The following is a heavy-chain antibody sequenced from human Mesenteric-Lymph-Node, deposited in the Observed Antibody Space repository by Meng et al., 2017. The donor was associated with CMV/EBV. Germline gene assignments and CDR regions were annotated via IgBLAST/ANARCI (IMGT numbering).Heavy chain of an antibody. Sequence: VACKASGYTFTSYGITWVRRAPGQGLEWMGWISANNGDTNYAQNFQGRATMTTDTSTNTAYMELRGLRSDDTDMYYCVRGFDRFDPWGQGTLVTVSS. CDR3: VRGFDRFDP. V-gene: IGHV1-18*04. CDR1: GYTFTSYG. CDR2: ISANNGDT. D-gene: IGHD3-10*01. J-gene: IGHJ5*02.